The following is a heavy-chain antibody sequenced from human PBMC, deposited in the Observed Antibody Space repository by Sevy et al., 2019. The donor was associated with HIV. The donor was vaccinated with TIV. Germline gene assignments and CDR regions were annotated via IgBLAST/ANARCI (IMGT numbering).Heavy chain of an antibody. V-gene: IGHV3-23*01. CDR3: AKDLEVTIFGVVIHRYFDY. CDR2: ISGSGGST. Sequence: GSLRLSCAASGFTFSSYAMSWVRQAPGKGLEWVSAISGSGGSTYYADSVKGRFTISRDNSKNTLYLQMNSLRAEDTAVYYCAKDLEVTIFGVVIHRYFDYWGQGTLVTVSS. D-gene: IGHD3-3*01. CDR1: GFTFSSYA. J-gene: IGHJ4*02.